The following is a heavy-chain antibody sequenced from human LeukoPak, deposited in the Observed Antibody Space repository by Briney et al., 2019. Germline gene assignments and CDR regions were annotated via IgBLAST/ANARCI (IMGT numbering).Heavy chain of an antibody. Sequence: GGSLRLSCAASGFTFSSYAMSWVRQAPGQGLEWVSAISGSGGTTYSADSVKGRFTISRDNFKNILYLQVNSLRAGDTAVYYCTKDYYYDSSGYHYGDAFDIWGQGTMVTVSS. D-gene: IGHD3-22*01. J-gene: IGHJ3*02. CDR1: GFTFSSYA. V-gene: IGHV3-23*01. CDR3: TKDYYYDSSGYHYGDAFDI. CDR2: ISGSGGTT.